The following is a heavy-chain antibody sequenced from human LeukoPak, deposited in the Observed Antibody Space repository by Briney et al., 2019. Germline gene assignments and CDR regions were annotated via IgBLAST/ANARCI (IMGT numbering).Heavy chain of an antibody. CDR3: ARDMNWRASLWYFDL. V-gene: IGHV1-2*02. CDR2: INPTSGGT. Sequence: GASVKVSCKASGYTFTGYYIHWVRQAPGQGLEWMGWINPTSGGTKYAQKFQGRVTMTRDTSIFTAYMELSSLRSDDTAVYYCARDMNWRASLWYFDLWGRGTLVAVSS. J-gene: IGHJ2*01. CDR1: GYTFTGYY.